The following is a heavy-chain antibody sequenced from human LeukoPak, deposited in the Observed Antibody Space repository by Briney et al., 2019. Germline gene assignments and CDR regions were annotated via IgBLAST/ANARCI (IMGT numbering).Heavy chain of an antibody. CDR2: IWYDGCNK. D-gene: IGHD6-13*01. CDR3: AKDLSSSWYCPDY. J-gene: IGHJ4*02. CDR1: GFTFSSYG. Sequence: PGRSLRLSCAASGFTFSSYGMHWVRQAPGKGLEWVAVIWYDGCNKYYADSVKGRFTISRDNSKNTLYPQMNSLRAEDTAVYYCAKDLSSSWYCPDYWGQGTLVTVSS. V-gene: IGHV3-33*06.